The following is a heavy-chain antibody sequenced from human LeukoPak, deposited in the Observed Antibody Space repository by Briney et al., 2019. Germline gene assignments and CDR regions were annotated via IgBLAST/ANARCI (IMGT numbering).Heavy chain of an antibody. V-gene: IGHV4-39*06. J-gene: IGHJ3*02. CDR1: GGSISSSSYY. Sequence: SETLSLTCTVSGGSISSSSYYWGWIRQPPGKGLEWIGSIYYSGSTYYNPSLKSRVTISVDTSKNQFPLKLSSVTAADTAVYYCARYYDFWSGPQYPETDAFDIWGQGTMVTVSS. D-gene: IGHD3-3*01. CDR3: ARYYDFWSGPQYPETDAFDI. CDR2: IYYSGST.